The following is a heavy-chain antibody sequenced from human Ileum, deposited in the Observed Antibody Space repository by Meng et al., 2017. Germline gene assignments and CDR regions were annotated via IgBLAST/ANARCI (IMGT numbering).Heavy chain of an antibody. CDR3: ATNKNKKIDY. Sequence: HAHLQEAGPGLVDPSGTRALTCVVPGDSISSSNWWNWVRQPPGKGLEWIGEIFHTGSTNYNPSLKSRVTISADKSKNQFSLNLSSVTAADTAVYYCATNKNKKIDYWGQGTLVTVSS. V-gene: IGHV4-4*02. CDR1: GDSISSSNW. CDR2: IFHTGST. J-gene: IGHJ4*02. D-gene: IGHD2/OR15-2a*01.